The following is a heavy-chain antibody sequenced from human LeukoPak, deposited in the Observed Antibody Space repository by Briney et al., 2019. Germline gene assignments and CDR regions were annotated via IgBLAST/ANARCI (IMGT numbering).Heavy chain of an antibody. V-gene: IGHV1-8*01. CDR1: GYTFTSYD. J-gene: IGHJ5*02. CDR3: ARSGSTLISWFDP. CDR2: MNPNSGNT. Sequence: ASVTVSCMASGYTFTSYDINWVRQATGQGLEWMGWMNPNSGNTGYAQKFQGRVTMTRNTSISTAYMELSSLRSEDTAVYYCARSGSTLISWFDPWGQGTLVTVSS. D-gene: IGHD2-2*01.